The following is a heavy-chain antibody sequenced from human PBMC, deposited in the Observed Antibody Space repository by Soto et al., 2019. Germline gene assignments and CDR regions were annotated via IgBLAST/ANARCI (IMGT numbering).Heavy chain of an antibody. CDR1: VGSITNYY. V-gene: IGHV4-4*07. Sequence: ETLSLTFTVSVGSITNYYWAWIRQPAGKGLEWIWRIYTSGSTNYNPSLKSRVTMSVDTSKNQLSLKLSSLTAADTAVYYCARDETVLGFDYWGQGTLVTVSS. D-gene: IGHD2-15*01. CDR3: ARDETVLGFDY. J-gene: IGHJ4*02. CDR2: IYTSGST.